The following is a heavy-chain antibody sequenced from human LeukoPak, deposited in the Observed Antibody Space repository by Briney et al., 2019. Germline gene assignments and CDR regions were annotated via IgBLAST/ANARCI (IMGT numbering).Heavy chain of an antibody. Sequence: GGSLRLSCAASGFTFSSYAMSWVRQAPGKELEWVSAISGSGGSTYYADSVKGRFTISRDNSKNTLYLQMNSLRAEDTAVYYCAKANKYSSSWYENWYFDLWGRGTLVTVSS. CDR1: GFTFSSYA. J-gene: IGHJ2*01. CDR2: ISGSGGST. V-gene: IGHV3-23*01. D-gene: IGHD6-13*01. CDR3: AKANKYSSSWYENWYFDL.